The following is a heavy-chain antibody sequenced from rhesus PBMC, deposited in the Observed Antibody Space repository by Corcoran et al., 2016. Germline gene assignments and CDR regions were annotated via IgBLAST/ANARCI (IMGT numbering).Heavy chain of an antibody. V-gene: IGHV4-122*02. J-gene: IGHJ4*01. CDR2: ITYSGST. CDR3: ASLYGYYFDY. CDR1: GGSISSGYYY. D-gene: IGHD3-9*01. Sequence: QVQLQESGPGLVKPSERLSLTCAVSGGSISSGYYYWSWIRQPPGKGMEWFGYITYSGSTSYNPSLKSRVTISRDTSKTQFSLKLSSVTAADTAVYYCASLYGYYFDYWGQGVLVTVSS.